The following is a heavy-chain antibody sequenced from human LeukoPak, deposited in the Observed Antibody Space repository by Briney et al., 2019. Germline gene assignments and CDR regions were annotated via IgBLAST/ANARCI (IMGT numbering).Heavy chain of an antibody. CDR1: GYSFTSYW. V-gene: IGHV5-51*01. J-gene: IGHJ3*02. Sequence: GESLKISCKGSGYSFTSYWIGWVRQMPGKGLEWMGIIYPGDSDTRYSPSFQGQATISADKSISTAYLQWSSLKASDTAMYYCAATGSLDYYDSSGYRTPDAFDIWGQGTMVTVSS. D-gene: IGHD3-22*01. CDR2: IYPGDSDT. CDR3: AATGSLDYYDSSGYRTPDAFDI.